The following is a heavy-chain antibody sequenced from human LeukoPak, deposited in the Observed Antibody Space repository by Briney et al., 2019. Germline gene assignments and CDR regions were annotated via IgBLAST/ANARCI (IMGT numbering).Heavy chain of an antibody. Sequence: PGGSLRLSCAASGFTVSSNYMSWVPQAPGKGLEWVSVIYSGGSTYYADSVKGRFTISRDNSKNTLYLQMNSLRAEDTAVYYCARDGGYYDSSGYYIWGQGTLVTVSS. CDR2: IYSGGST. CDR3: ARDGGYYDSSGYYI. V-gene: IGHV3-66*02. D-gene: IGHD3-22*01. CDR1: GFTVSSNY. J-gene: IGHJ4*02.